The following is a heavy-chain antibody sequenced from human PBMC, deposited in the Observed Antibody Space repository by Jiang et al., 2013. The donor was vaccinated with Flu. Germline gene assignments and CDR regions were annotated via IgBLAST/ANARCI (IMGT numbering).Heavy chain of an antibody. Sequence: AISGDSVSSYSAAWNWLRQSPSRGLEWLGRTYYRSKWINEYAVSVRGRITINPDTSKNQFSLHLNSVTPEDTALYYCGRDLGYFDYWDQGTLVTVSS. CDR2: TYYRSKWIN. V-gene: IGHV6-1*01. D-gene: IGHD6-13*01. CDR3: GRDLGYFDY. J-gene: IGHJ4*02. CDR1: GDSVSSYSAA.